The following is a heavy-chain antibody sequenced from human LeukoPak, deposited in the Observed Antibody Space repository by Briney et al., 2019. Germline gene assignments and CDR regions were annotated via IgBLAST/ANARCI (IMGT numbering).Heavy chain of an antibody. Sequence: GGSLRPSCAASGFTFSSYGMHWVRQAPGKGLEWVAVISFDGSNKYYADSVKGRFTISRDNSKNPLYLQMNSLRAEDTAVYYCANPEYYSDAFDIWGQGTMVTVSS. CDR1: GFTFSSYG. CDR3: ANPEYYSDAFDI. V-gene: IGHV3-30*18. D-gene: IGHD2/OR15-2a*01. CDR2: ISFDGSNK. J-gene: IGHJ3*02.